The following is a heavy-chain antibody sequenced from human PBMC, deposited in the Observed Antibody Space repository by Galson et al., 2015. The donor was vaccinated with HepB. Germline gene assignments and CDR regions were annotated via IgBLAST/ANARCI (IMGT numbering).Heavy chain of an antibody. CDR1: GYTFTSYA. D-gene: IGHD4-17*01. CDR2: INTNTGNP. J-gene: IGHJ2*01. Sequence: SVKVSCKASGYTFTSYAMNWVRQAPGQGLEWMGWINTNTGNPTYAQGFTGRFVFSLDTSVSTAYLQISSLKAEDTAVYYCARGIPETDYGDYDRYFDLWGRGTLVTVSS. CDR3: ARGIPETDYGDYDRYFDL. V-gene: IGHV7-4-1*02.